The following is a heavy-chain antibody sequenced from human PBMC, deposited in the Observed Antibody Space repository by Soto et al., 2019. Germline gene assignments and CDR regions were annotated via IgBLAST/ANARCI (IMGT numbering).Heavy chain of an antibody. Sequence: VGPLRLSCAASGFTFSSYSMNWVRQAPGKGLEWVSSISSSSSYIYYADSVKCRFTISRDNAKNSLYLQMNSLRAEDTAVYYCARDTAYYSYYYYYYGMDVWGEGTTVTSPQ. V-gene: IGHV3-21*01. CDR1: GFTFSSYS. CDR3: ARDTAYYSYYYYYYGMDV. D-gene: IGHD4-4*01. J-gene: IGHJ6*04. CDR2: ISSSSSYI.